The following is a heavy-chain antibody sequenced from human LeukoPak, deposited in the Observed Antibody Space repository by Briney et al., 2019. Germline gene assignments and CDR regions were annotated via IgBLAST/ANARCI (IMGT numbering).Heavy chain of an antibody. Sequence: PGGSLRLSCAASGFTFSSYEMKWVRQAPGKGLEWVSYISSSGSTIYYADSVKGRFTISRDNAKNSLYLQMNSLRAEDTAVYYCARGRGVAATQSGIYYMDVWGKGTTVTVSS. CDR1: GFTFSSYE. V-gene: IGHV3-48*03. D-gene: IGHD2-15*01. J-gene: IGHJ6*03. CDR2: ISSSGSTI. CDR3: ARGRGVAATQSGIYYMDV.